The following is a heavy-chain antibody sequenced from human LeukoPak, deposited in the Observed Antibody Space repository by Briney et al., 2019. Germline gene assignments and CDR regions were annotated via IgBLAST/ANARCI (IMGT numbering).Heavy chain of an antibody. CDR1: GGTISTYY. D-gene: IGHD6-19*01. CDR3: VKDRIAVAGMRDAFEI. V-gene: IGHV4-59*01. CDR2: IYYSGRT. Sequence: SETLSLTCTVSGGTISTYYWSWIRQPPGKGLEWIGYIYYSGRTNYNPSLKSRVSMSVDTSKNKFSLKLSSVTSADTAVYYCVKDRIAVAGMRDAFEIWGQGTMVTVSS. J-gene: IGHJ3*02.